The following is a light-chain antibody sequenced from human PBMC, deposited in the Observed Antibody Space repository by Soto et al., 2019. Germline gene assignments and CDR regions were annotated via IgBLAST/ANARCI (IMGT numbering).Light chain of an antibody. CDR3: TSYASGSSHVV. CDR1: SSNIGGYDY. J-gene: IGLJ2*01. CDR2: DVD. V-gene: IGLV2-14*01. Sequence: QSALTQPASGSGSPGQSITLPCTGTSSNIGGYDYVSWYQRHPAKAPKLIIYDVDNRPSGVSNRFSGAKSGNTASLTISGLQAEDEADYYCTSYASGSSHVVFGGGTKLTVL.